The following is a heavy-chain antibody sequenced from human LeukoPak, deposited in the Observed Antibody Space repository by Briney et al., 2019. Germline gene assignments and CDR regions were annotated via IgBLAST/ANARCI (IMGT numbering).Heavy chain of an antibody. V-gene: IGHV4-59*01. J-gene: IGHJ4*02. CDR1: GGSISSYF. D-gene: IGHD2-2*01. Sequence: SETLSLTCSVSGGSISSYFWTWIRQPPGKRLEWIGYISYSGTTDYNPSLKSRVTISLDTSKNQFSLKLSSVTAADTAVYYCAREGDCSSTSCPFDYWGQGTLVTVSS. CDR2: ISYSGTT. CDR3: AREGDCSSTSCPFDY.